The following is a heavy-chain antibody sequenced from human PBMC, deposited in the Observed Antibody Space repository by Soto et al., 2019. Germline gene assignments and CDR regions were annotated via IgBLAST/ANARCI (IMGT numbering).Heavy chain of an antibody. J-gene: IGHJ5*02. V-gene: IGHV4-34*01. D-gene: IGHD3-16*01. CDR2: INHVGGT. CDR3: VRIRYQLPSSVLWLDP. Sequence: PSETLSLTCAVYGGFLSESYWTWIRQPPGKGLEWIGEINHVGGTNYTPSLKSRVTMSVDTSQNHFSLRLISVTAADTAMYFCVRIRYQLPSSVLWLDPWGQGTQVTVSS. CDR1: GGFLSESY.